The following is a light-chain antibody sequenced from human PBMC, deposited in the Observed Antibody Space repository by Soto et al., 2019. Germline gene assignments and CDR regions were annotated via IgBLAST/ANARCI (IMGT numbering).Light chain of an antibody. CDR2: DVS. CDR3: VSYTTMNTYV. Sequence: QSALTQPRSVSGSPGQSVTISCTGTSSDVGGYNYVSWYQQHPGKAPKLMIYDVSKRPSGVPDRFSGSKSGNTASLTISGLQAEDEADYYCVSYTTMNTYVFGSGTKVTVL. CDR1: SSDVGGYNY. V-gene: IGLV2-11*01. J-gene: IGLJ1*01.